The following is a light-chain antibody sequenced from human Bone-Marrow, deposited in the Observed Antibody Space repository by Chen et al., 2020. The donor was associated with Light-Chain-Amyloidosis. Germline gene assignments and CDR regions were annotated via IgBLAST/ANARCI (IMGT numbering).Light chain of an antibody. CDR2: ASS. V-gene: IGKV3-20*01. Sequence: EIVLTQSPGTLAFSSGRRATLSCSASQSVTRDYFAWYQQKYGQAPRLLIDASSNRATGMPDRLSGSGSGEDFTLTFSGLEPEDFAVYYCQQYSSSPYTFGQGIKLEIK. CDR3: QQYSSSPYT. J-gene: IGKJ2*01. CDR1: QSVTRDY.